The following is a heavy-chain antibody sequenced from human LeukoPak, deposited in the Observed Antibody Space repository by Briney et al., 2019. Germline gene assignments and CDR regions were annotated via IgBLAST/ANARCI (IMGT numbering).Heavy chain of an antibody. D-gene: IGHD3-22*01. CDR3: ARDPYYYDSSGYFDY. CDR2: IIPIFGTA. J-gene: IGHJ4*02. Sequence: SVTVSCKASGGTFSSYAISWVRQAPGQGLEWMGGIIPIFGTANYAQKFQGRVTITADESTSTAYMELSSLRSEDTAVYYCARDPYYYDSSGYFDYWGQGTLVTVSS. CDR1: GGTFSSYA. V-gene: IGHV1-69*13.